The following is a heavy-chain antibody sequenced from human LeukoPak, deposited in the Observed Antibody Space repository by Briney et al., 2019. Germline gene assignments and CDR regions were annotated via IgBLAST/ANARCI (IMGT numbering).Heavy chain of an antibody. Sequence: GGSLRLSCAASGFTFSSYAMSWVREAPGKGLEWVSAISGSGGSTYYADSVKGRFTISRDNSKNTLYLQMNSLRAEDTAVYYCAKGLRYCSSTSCYALAYWGQGTLVTVSS. V-gene: IGHV3-23*01. J-gene: IGHJ4*02. CDR2: ISGSGGST. D-gene: IGHD2-2*01. CDR3: AKGLRYCSSTSCYALAY. CDR1: GFTFSSYA.